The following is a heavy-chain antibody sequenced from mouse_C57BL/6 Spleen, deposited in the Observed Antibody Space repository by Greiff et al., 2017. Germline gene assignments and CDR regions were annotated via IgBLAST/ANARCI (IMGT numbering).Heavy chain of an antibody. J-gene: IGHJ4*01. D-gene: IGHD2-5*01. CDR3: ARYSTYAMDD. CDR2: IDPSDSYT. V-gene: IGHV1-69*01. Sequence: VQLQQPGAELVMPGASVKLSCKASGYTFTSYWMHWVKQRPGQGLEWIGEIDPSDSYTNYNQKFKGKSTLTVDKSSSTAYMQLSSLTSEDSAVYYSARYSTYAMDDGGQGTSVTVSS. CDR1: GYTFTSYW.